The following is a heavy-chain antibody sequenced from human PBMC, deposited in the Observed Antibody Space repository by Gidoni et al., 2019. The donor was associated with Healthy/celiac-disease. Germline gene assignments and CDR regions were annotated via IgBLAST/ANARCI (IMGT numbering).Heavy chain of an antibody. CDR2: IRSKAYGGTT. Sequence: EVQLVESGGGLVQPGRSLRLSCTASGFTFGDYAMSWVRQAPGKGLEWVGFIRSKAYGGTTEYAASVKGRFTISRDDSKSIAYLQMNSLKTEDTAVYYCTRDRSLTPYYYYYYGMDVWGQGTTVTVSS. J-gene: IGHJ6*02. V-gene: IGHV3-49*04. D-gene: IGHD7-27*01. CDR3: TRDRSLTPYYYYYYGMDV. CDR1: GFTFGDYA.